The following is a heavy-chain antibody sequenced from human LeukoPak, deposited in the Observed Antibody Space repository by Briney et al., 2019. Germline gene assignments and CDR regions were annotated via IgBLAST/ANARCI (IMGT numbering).Heavy chain of an antibody. J-gene: IGHJ4*02. V-gene: IGHV3-48*01. CDR2: ISSSTSNI. Sequence: GGSLRLSCTGSGFIFNSYGINWVRQAPGKGLEWVAYISSSTSNIFYAASVKGRFTISRDHAKDSVLLQMNSLRVEDTALYFCARDGVMAETPFYFDSWGQGALVTVSS. CDR3: ARDGVMAETPFYFDS. CDR1: GFIFNSYG. D-gene: IGHD2-21*01.